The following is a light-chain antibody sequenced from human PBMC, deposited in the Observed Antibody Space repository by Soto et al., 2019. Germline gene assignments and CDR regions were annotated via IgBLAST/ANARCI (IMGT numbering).Light chain of an antibody. V-gene: IGLV2-8*01. J-gene: IGLJ3*02. CDR3: TSYAGSNNGV. CDR1: TSDVGGYTY. CDR2: DVT. Sequence: QSVLTQPPSASGSPGQSVTISCTGTTSDVGGYTYVSWYQQYPGKAPKLMIYDVTKRPSGVPDRFSGSKSGNTASLTVSGLQAEDEADYYCTSYAGSNNGVFGGGTKLTVL.